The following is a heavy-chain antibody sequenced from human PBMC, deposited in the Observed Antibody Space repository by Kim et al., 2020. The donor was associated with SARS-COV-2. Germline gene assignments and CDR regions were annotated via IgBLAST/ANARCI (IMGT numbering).Heavy chain of an antibody. J-gene: IGHJ6*02. V-gene: IGHV4-34*01. CDR3: ARGLETDYDYVLGSYRPYGLDV. D-gene: IGHD3-16*02. CDR2: INHSGST. Sequence: SETLSLTCAVYGGSFSTYYWNWIRQPPGKGLEWIGEINHSGSTNYNPSLKSRVTISVDTSKTHFSLKLSSVTAADTAVYYCARGLETDYDYVLGSYRPYGLDVSGQGTTVTVSS. CDR1: GGSFSTYY.